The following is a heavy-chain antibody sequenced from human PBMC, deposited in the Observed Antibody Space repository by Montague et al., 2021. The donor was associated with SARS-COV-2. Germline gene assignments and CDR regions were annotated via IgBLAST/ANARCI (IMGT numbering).Heavy chain of an antibody. J-gene: IGHJ4*02. V-gene: IGHV4-59*08. D-gene: IGHD3-10*01. CDR2: IYYDGSV. CDR3: ARQITMVREPFDS. Sequence: SETLSLTSTVAGDSVSRSYWNWIRQSPGKGLEWIGNIYYDGSVNYNPSRKSGLSISLDTSKNQLSLTLTSVTAADTATYYCARQITMVREPFDSWGQGTLVLVSS. CDR1: GDSVSRSY.